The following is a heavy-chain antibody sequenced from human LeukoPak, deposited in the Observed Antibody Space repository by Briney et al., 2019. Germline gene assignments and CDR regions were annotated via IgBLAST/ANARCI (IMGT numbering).Heavy chain of an antibody. V-gene: IGHV5-10-1*01. D-gene: IGHD6-6*01. CDR1: GYSFTSYW. CDR3: ATSRYDSSSFDN. J-gene: IGHJ4*02. CDR2: IDPSDSYT. Sequence: GESLKISCKGSGYSFTSYWISWVRQMPGKGLEWMGRIDPSDSYTNYSPSFQGHVTISADKSISTAYLQWRSLKASDTAMYYCATSRYDSSSFDNWGQGTLVTVAS.